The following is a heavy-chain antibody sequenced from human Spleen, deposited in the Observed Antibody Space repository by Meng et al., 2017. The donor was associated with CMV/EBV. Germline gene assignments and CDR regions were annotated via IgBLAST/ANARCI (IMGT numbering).Heavy chain of an antibody. D-gene: IGHD3-3*01. J-gene: IGHJ4*02. V-gene: IGHV1-18*01. CDR3: ARDLGAGVTIFGVVTTGHLDY. Sequence: YGISWVRQAPGQGLEWMGWISAYNGNTNYAQKLQGRVTMTTDTSTSTAYMELRSLRSDDTAVYYCARDLGAGVTIFGVVTTGHLDYWGQGTLVTVSS. CDR2: ISAYNGNT. CDR1: YG.